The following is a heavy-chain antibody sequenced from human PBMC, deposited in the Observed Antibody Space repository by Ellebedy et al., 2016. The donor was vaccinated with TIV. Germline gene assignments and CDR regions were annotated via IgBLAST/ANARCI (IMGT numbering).Heavy chain of an antibody. V-gene: IGHV3-23*01. CDR1: CLTFSEAW. CDR2: ISGSGFGT. Sequence: GESLKISCAASCLTFSEAWMNWVRQAPGKGLEWVSTISGSGFGTYYAHSVKGRFTISRANSKNTRYLHLNSLRAEDTAVYFCAKGRRMVYSTGGLDYWGQGTLVTVSS. CDR3: AKGRRMVYSTGGLDY. J-gene: IGHJ4*02. D-gene: IGHD2-8*01.